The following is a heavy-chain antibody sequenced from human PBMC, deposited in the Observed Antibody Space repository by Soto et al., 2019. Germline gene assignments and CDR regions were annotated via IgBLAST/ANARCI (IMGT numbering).Heavy chain of an antibody. CDR2: ICYNENT. Sequence: SETLSLTCSVSGASVSSITYYWVWLRQPPGKGLEWIGSICYNENTYYNPSLKSRVTISVDTSKNQFSLKLSSVTAADTAVYYCARRSPDYYGSGSREAYYFDYWGQGTLVTVSS. J-gene: IGHJ4*02. D-gene: IGHD3-10*01. V-gene: IGHV4-39*01. CDR1: GASVSSITYY. CDR3: ARRSPDYYGSGSREAYYFDY.